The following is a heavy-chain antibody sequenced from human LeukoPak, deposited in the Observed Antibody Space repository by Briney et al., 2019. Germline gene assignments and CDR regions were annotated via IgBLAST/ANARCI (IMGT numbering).Heavy chain of an antibody. CDR3: AGSSWFGELLLVGTFYYYYMDV. V-gene: IGHV1-8*01. D-gene: IGHD3-10*01. CDR2: MNPNSGNT. CDR1: GYTFTSYD. Sequence: ASVKVSCKASGYTFTSYDINWVRQATGQGLEWMGWMNPNSGNTGYAQKFQGRVTMTRNTSISTAYMELSSLRSEDTAVYYCAGSSWFGELLLVGTFYYYYMDVWGKGTTVTISS. J-gene: IGHJ6*03.